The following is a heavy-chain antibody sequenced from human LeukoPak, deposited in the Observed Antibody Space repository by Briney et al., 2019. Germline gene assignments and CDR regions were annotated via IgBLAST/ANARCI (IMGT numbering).Heavy chain of an antibody. Sequence: GGSLRLSCAASGFTFSSYGMHWVRQAPGKGLEWVAVIWYDGSNKYCADSVKGRFTISRDNSKNTLYLQMNSLRAEDTAVYYCAREENYYDSSGYYSGVDYWGQGTLVTVSS. D-gene: IGHD3-22*01. V-gene: IGHV3-33*01. CDR3: AREENYYDSSGYYSGVDY. CDR1: GFTFSSYG. CDR2: IWYDGSNK. J-gene: IGHJ4*02.